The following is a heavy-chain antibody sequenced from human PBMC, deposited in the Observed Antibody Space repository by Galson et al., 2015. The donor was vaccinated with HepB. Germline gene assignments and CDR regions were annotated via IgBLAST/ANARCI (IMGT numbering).Heavy chain of an antibody. J-gene: IGHJ5*02. Sequence: SVKVSCKASGYIFSTYDINWVRQATGQGLEWMGWMNPNSGSTGYAQKFQGRVTMTRNTSISTAYMELSSLRSEDTAVYYCARGGTGDDRFDPWGQGTPVTVSS. CDR1: GYIFSTYD. D-gene: IGHD7-27*01. CDR2: MNPNSGST. CDR3: ARGGTGDDRFDP. V-gene: IGHV1-8*01.